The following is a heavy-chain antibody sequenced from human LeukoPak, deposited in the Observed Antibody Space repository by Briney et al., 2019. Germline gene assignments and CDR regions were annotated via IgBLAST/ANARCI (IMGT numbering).Heavy chain of an antibody. Sequence: SVKVSCKASGGTFSSYSISWVRQAPGQGLEWMGRIIPIFGIANYAQKFQGRVTITADKSTSTAYMELSSLRSEDTAVYYCAREDLSTVATGTSGMDVWGQGTTVTVSS. V-gene: IGHV1-69*04. CDR2: IIPIFGIA. J-gene: IGHJ6*02. D-gene: IGHD4-23*01. CDR1: GGTFSSYS. CDR3: AREDLSTVATGTSGMDV.